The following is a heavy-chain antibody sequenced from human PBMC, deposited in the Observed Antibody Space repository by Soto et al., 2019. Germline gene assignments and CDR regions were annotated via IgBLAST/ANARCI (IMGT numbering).Heavy chain of an antibody. CDR3: ARDDTAMVSGYYYYGMDV. CDR2: IIPIFGTA. CDR1: GGTFSSYA. V-gene: IGHV1-69*13. Sequence: ASVKVSCKASGGTFSSYAISWVRQAPGQGLEWMGGIIPIFGTANYAQKFQGRVTITADESTSTAYMELSSLRSEDTAVYYCARDDTAMVSGYYYYGMDVWGQGXTVTVSS. D-gene: IGHD5-18*01. J-gene: IGHJ6*02.